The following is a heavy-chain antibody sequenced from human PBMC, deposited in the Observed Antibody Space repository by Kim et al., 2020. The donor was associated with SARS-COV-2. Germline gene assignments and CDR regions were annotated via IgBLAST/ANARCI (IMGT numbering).Heavy chain of an antibody. CDR3: AKARYRYNWNSLEDY. D-gene: IGHD1-7*01. Sequence: SVKGRLTISRDKHKNTQYQQMNSLRAEDTAVYYCAKARYRYNWNSLEDYWGQGTLVTVSS. J-gene: IGHJ4*02. V-gene: IGHV3-30*02.